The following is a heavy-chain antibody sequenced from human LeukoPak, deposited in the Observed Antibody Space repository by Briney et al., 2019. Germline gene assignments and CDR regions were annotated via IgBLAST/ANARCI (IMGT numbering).Heavy chain of an antibody. CDR1: GFTFDDYA. J-gene: IGHJ6*02. Sequence: PGGSLRLSCAASGFTFDDYAMHWVRQAPGKGLEWVSLISGDGSSTYYADSVKGRFTISRDNSKNSLYLQMNSLRTEDTALYYCAKDMGCSSTSCYRDYYYGMDVWGQGTTVTVSS. D-gene: IGHD2-2*01. CDR2: ISGDGSST. CDR3: AKDMGCSSTSCYRDYYYGMDV. V-gene: IGHV3-43*02.